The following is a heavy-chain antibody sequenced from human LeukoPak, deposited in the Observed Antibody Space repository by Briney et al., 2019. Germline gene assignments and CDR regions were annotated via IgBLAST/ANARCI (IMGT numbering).Heavy chain of an antibody. V-gene: IGHV2-70*04. D-gene: IGHD1-26*01. Sequence: SGPTLVKPTQTLTLTRTFSGFSLSTSGMRVSWIRQPPGKALEWLARIDWDDDKFYSTSLKTRLTISKDASKNQVVLTMTNMDPVDTATYYCARSRYSGSYFAYWGQGTLVTVSS. J-gene: IGHJ4*02. CDR3: ARSRYSGSYFAY. CDR2: IDWDDDK. CDR1: GFSLSTSGMR.